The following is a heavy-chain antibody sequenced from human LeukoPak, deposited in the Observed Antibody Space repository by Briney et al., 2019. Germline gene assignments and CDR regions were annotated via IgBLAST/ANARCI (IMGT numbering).Heavy chain of an antibody. CDR1: GFTFSSYG. V-gene: IGHV3-30*02. D-gene: IGHD6-13*01. CDR3: AKDLRGRIAADIDY. CDR2: ILSDGSKE. J-gene: IGHJ4*02. Sequence: GGSLRLSCAASGFTFSSYGMHWVRQAPGKGLEWVAVILSDGSKEFYTDSVKGRFTISRDNSKNTLYLQMNSLRAEDTAVYYCAKDLRGRIAADIDYWGQGTLVTVSS.